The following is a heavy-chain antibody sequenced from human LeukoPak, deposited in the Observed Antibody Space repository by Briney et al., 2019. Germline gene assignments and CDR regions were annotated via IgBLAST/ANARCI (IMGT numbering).Heavy chain of an antibody. D-gene: IGHD2-2*02. CDR1: GYTFTSYY. V-gene: IGHV1-46*01. CDR3: ARGRGDIVVVPAAVRGINWFDP. J-gene: IGHJ5*02. CDR2: INPSGGST. Sequence: ASVKVSCKASGYTFTSYYMHWVRQAPGQGLEWMGIINPSGGSTSYAQKFQGRVTMTRDMSTSTVYMELSNLRSEDTAVYYCARGRGDIVVVPAAVRGINWFDPWGQGTLVTVSS.